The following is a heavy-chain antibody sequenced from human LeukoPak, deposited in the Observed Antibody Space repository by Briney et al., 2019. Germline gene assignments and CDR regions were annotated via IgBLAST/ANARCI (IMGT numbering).Heavy chain of an antibody. D-gene: IGHD6-13*01. Sequence: GGSLRLSCAASGFTFSSYAMSWVRQAPGKGLEWVSAISGSGSSTYYADSVKGRFTISRDNSKNTLYLQMNSLRAEDTAVYYCAKSASSWYKERVDYWGQGTLVTVSS. CDR3: AKSASSWYKERVDY. CDR2: ISGSGSST. J-gene: IGHJ4*02. CDR1: GFTFSSYA. V-gene: IGHV3-23*01.